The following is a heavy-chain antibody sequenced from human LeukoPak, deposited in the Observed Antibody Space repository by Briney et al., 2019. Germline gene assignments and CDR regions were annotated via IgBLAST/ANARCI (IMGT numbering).Heavy chain of an antibody. CDR3: ARHIYSGSYSRWFDP. CDR2: IYYSGST. J-gene: IGHJ5*02. D-gene: IGHD1-26*01. CDR1: GGSISSSSDY. Sequence: SETPSLTCTVSGGSISSSSDYWAWIRQPPGKGLEWIGSIYYSGSTYYNSSLKSRVTVSVDTSKNQFSLKLSSVIAADTAVYYCARHIYSGSYSRWFDPWGQGTLVTVSS. V-gene: IGHV4-39*01.